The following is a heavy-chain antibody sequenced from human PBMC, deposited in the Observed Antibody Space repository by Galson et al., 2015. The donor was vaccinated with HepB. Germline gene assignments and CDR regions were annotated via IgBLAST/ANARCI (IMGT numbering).Heavy chain of an antibody. D-gene: IGHD3-22*01. J-gene: IGHJ5*02. V-gene: IGHV5-51*01. Sequence: QSGAEVKKPGESLKISCKGSGYSFTSYWIGWARQMPGKGLEWMGIIYPGDSDTRYSPSFQGQVTISADKSISTAYLQWSSLKASDTAMYYCARQVNYDSSGYWNPRVYRRNWFDPWGQGTLVTVSS. CDR1: GYSFTSYW. CDR3: ARQVNYDSSGYWNPRVYRRNWFDP. CDR2: IYPGDSDT.